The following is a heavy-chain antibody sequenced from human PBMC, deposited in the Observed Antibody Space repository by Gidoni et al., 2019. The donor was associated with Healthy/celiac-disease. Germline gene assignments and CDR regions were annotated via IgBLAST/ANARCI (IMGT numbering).Heavy chain of an antibody. D-gene: IGHD6-13*01. CDR2: ISYDGSNK. Sequence: QVQLVESGGGVVQPGRSLRLSCAASGFTFSSYGMHWVRQAQGKGLEWVAVISYDGSNKYYADAVKGRFTISRDNSKNTLYLQMNSLRAEDTAVYYCVKEGYSAPYFDYWGQGTLVTVSS. CDR1: GFTFSSYG. J-gene: IGHJ4*02. CDR3: VKEGYSAPYFDY. V-gene: IGHV3-30*18.